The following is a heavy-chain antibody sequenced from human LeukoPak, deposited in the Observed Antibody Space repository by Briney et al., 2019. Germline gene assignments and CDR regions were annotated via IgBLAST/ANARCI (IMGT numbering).Heavy chain of an antibody. CDR1: GFTFSSYW. CDR2: IKQDGSEK. Sequence: GGSLRLSCAASGFTFSSYWMSWVGQAPGKGLEWVANIKQDGSEKYYVDSVKGRFTISRDNAKNSLYLQMNSLRAEDTAVYYCARDLYSSGWYTARGDYWGQGALVTVSS. J-gene: IGHJ4*02. V-gene: IGHV3-7*01. CDR3: ARDLYSSGWYTARGDY. D-gene: IGHD6-19*01.